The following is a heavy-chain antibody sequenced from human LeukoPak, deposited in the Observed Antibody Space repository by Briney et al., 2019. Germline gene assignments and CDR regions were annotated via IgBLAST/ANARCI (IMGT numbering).Heavy chain of an antibody. J-gene: IGHJ3*02. CDR3: ARERRSGSYSNDAFDM. Sequence: ASVKVSCKASGYTFTSYYMHWVRQAPGQGLEWMGIINPSGGSTSYAQKFQGRVTITRNTSISTAYMELSSLRSEDTAVYYCARERRSGSYSNDAFDMWGQGTMVIVSS. D-gene: IGHD1-26*01. V-gene: IGHV1-46*01. CDR1: GYTFTSYY. CDR2: INPSGGST.